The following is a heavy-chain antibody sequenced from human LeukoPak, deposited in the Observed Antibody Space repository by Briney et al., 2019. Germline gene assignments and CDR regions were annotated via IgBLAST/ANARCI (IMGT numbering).Heavy chain of an antibody. CDR2: ISGSGGST. CDR1: GFTFSSYA. Sequence: GGSLRLSCAASGFTFSSYAMSWVRQAPGKGLEWVSAISGSGGSTYYVDSVKGRFTISRDNSKNTLYLQMNSLRAEDTAVYYCAKDRAGSYYSYYFDYWGQGTLVTVSS. J-gene: IGHJ4*02. D-gene: IGHD3-10*01. V-gene: IGHV3-23*01. CDR3: AKDRAGSYYSYYFDY.